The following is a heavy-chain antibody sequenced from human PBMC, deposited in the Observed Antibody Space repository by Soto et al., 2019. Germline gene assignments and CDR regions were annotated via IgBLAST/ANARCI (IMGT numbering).Heavy chain of an antibody. CDR2: IYSGGST. V-gene: IGHV3-66*01. D-gene: IGHD6-6*01. CDR3: ARDRSSPLVLDD. J-gene: IGHJ4*02. CDR1: GFTVSSNY. Sequence: VQLVESGGGLVQPGGSLRLSCAPSGFTVSSNYMSWVRQAPGKGLEWVSVIYSGGSTYYADSVKGRFTISRDNSKNTLYLQMNSLSAEDTAVYYCARDRSSPLVLDDWGQGTLVTVSS.